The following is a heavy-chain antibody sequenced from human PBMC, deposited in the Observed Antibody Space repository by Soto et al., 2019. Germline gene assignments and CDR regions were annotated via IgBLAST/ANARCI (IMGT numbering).Heavy chain of an antibody. V-gene: IGHV4-30-2*01. CDR3: ASSHAGAHITAAVH. CDR2: IYHSGST. D-gene: IGHD6-13*01. J-gene: IGHJ4*02. CDR1: GGSISSGGNS. Sequence: QLQLQESGSGLVKPSQTLSLTCAVSGGSISSGGNSWSGIRQPSGKGLEWIGYIYHSGSTYYNPSLKSRVTISADRSKNQFSLKLSSVTAADTAVYYCASSHAGAHITAAVHWGQGTLVTVSS.